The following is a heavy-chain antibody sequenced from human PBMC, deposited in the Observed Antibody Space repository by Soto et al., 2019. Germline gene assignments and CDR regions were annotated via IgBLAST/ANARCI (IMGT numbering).Heavy chain of an antibody. CDR2: IYYSGST. Sequence: SETLSLTCSVSGGSINSSSYFWGWVRQPPGKGLEWIGSIYYSGSTYYNPSLRSRVTISVDASKNQFSLKLSSVTAADTAVFYCARHYSSGSRNWFDPWGQGTLVTVSS. J-gene: IGHJ5*02. CDR1: GGSINSSSYF. CDR3: ARHYSSGSRNWFDP. D-gene: IGHD6-19*01. V-gene: IGHV4-39*01.